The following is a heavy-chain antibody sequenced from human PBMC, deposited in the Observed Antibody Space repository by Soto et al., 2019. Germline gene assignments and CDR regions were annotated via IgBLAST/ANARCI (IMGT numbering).Heavy chain of an antibody. CDR1: GISISTYA. D-gene: IGHD6-13*01. CDR3: AVRQQNYYYYGMDV. V-gene: IGHV3-30*03. CDR2: ISQDGSVK. Sequence: QVQLVESGGDVVQPGRSLTVSCAASGISISTYAMHWVRQAPGKGLEWVAVISQDGSVKYYADSVKVRFTISRDNPKNTLFLQINSLGADDTAVYYCAVRQQNYYYYGMDVCGQGTTVTVS. J-gene: IGHJ6*02.